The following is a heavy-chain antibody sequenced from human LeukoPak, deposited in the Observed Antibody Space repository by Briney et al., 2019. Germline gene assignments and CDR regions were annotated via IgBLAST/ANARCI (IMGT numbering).Heavy chain of an antibody. CDR2: IYYSGST. J-gene: IGHJ6*02. V-gene: IGHV4-31*03. Sequence: SQTLSLTCTVSGGSISSGGYYWSWIRQHPGKGLEWIGYIYYSGSTYYNPSLKSRVTISVDTSKNQFSLKLSSVTAADTAVYYCARGPRFGQYQLLFPYYGMDVWGQGTTVTVSS. D-gene: IGHD2-2*01. CDR3: ARGPRFGQYQLLFPYYGMDV. CDR1: GGSISSGGYY.